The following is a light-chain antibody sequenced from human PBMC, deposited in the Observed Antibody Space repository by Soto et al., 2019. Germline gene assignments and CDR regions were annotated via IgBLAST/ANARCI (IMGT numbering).Light chain of an antibody. CDR3: NSFTTSSTYV. CDR2: DVS. Sequence: QSVLTQPASVSGSPRQSISISCTGTTSDVGRYNYVSWYQQHPGKAPKLMIYDVSYRPSWVSNRFSGSKSGITASLTISGLQAEDEADYYCNSFTTSSTYVFGTGTKVTVL. CDR1: TSDVGRYNY. V-gene: IGLV2-14*03. J-gene: IGLJ1*01.